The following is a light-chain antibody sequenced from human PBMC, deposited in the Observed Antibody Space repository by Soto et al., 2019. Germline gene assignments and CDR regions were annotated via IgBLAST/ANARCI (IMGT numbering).Light chain of an antibody. CDR1: QRVSSN. V-gene: IGKV3-15*01. J-gene: IGKJ2*01. Sequence: EIVMTQSPATLSVSPGERVTLSCRASQRVSSNFAWYRQKPGKAPTLLIYGASTRATGIPARFSGSGSGTEFTPPISSLQYEEFAAYYCQQYNNWPYTFGQGTKLEIK. CDR2: GAS. CDR3: QQYNNWPYT.